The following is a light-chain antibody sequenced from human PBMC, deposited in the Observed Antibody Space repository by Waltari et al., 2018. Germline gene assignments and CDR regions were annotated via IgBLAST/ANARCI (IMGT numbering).Light chain of an antibody. V-gene: IGLV1-47*01. J-gene: IGLJ2*01. Sequence: QSLLTQPPSASGTPGQRVTISCSGSSSNIGSSYVYWYQQLPGTAPKLLIDGNNQRPSGVPDRFSGSKSGTSGSLAISGLRSEDEADYYCAAWDDRLRGVVFGGGTKLTV. CDR1: SSNIGSSY. CDR3: AAWDDRLRGVV. CDR2: GNN.